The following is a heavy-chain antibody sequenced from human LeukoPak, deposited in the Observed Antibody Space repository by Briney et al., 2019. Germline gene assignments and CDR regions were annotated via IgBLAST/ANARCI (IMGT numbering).Heavy chain of an antibody. CDR3: AKDLSSSGFRIDY. CDR1: GLTFSSYA. CDR2: ISDSGVST. J-gene: IGHJ4*02. D-gene: IGHD6-19*01. Sequence: GGSLRLSCAASGLTFSSYAMSWVRQAPGKGLEWVSTISDSGVSTYYADSVKGRFTISRDNSKNTLYMQMNSLRAGDTAVYHCAKDLSSSGFRIDYWGQGTLVTVSS. V-gene: IGHV3-23*01.